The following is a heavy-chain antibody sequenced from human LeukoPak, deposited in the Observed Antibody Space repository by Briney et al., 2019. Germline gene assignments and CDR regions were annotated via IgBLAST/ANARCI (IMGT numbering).Heavy chain of an antibody. J-gene: IGHJ6*02. V-gene: IGHV1-69*13. CDR1: GGAFSSYA. Sequence: SVKVSCKASGGAFSSYAISWVRQAPGQGLEWMGGIIPIFGTANYAQKFQGSVTITADESTSTAYMELSSLRSEDTAVYYCARAGYCSGGSCYSLIDYYYYYGMDVWGQGTTVTVSS. D-gene: IGHD2-15*01. CDR3: ARAGYCSGGSCYSLIDYYYYYGMDV. CDR2: IIPIFGTA.